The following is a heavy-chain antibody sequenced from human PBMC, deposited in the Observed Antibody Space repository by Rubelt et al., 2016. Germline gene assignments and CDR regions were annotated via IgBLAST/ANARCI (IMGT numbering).Heavy chain of an antibody. Sequence: VHLVQSGAEVKKPGASVKFCCKGSGFILSEASMYWLRPAPGRGLEGMGGFDPGDGQTMYGQEFQGRVTMTADTSTGTAYMELSSLRSEDTALYYCATAQWELHRFYAVDIWGQGTMVTVSS. CDR2: FDPGDGQT. D-gene: IGHD1-26*01. V-gene: IGHV1-24*01. J-gene: IGHJ3*02. CDR1: GFILSEAS. CDR3: ATAQWELHRFYAVDI.